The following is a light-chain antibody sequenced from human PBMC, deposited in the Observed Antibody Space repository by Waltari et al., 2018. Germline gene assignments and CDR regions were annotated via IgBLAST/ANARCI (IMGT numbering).Light chain of an antibody. CDR2: WAS. V-gene: IGKV4-1*01. J-gene: IGKJ4*02. CDR3: QQHYSTPAT. Sequence: DIVMTQSPDSLAVSLGERATINCKSSQSVLYSANNKNSLTWYQQKPGQPPKLLIYWASARASGTPDRLIGSRCSTDCTHTITSLHAEHAAAYYCQQHYSTPATFGGRSNVEI. CDR1: QSVLYSANNKNS.